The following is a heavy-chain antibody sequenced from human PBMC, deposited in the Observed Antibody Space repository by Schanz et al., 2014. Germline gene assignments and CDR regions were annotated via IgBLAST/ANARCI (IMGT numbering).Heavy chain of an antibody. CDR2: LRSDERDK. CDR1: GFTFSHFG. J-gene: IGHJ6*02. CDR3: AKIWKAHQLTGRPGWSDGMDV. V-gene: IGHV3-30*02. Sequence: QVQLVESGGGVVQPGGSLRPSCAASGFTFSHFGIHWVRQPPGMGLERVALLRSDERDKCYADSVKGRFPISRDNSKNTVYLQMNSLRVEDTAVYYCAKIWKAHQLTGRPGWSDGMDVWGQGTTV. D-gene: IGHD3-3*01.